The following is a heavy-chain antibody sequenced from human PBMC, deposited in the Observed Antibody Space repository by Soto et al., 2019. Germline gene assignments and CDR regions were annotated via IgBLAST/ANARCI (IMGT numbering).Heavy chain of an antibody. V-gene: IGHV3-7*03. CDR3: AREWLQQLVPDFDAFDI. J-gene: IGHJ3*02. Sequence: GGSLRLSCAASGFTFSSYWMSWVRQAPGKGLEWVANIKQDGSEKYYVDSVKGRFNISRDNDKNSLYLQMTSWRTEDTAVYYCAREWLQQLVPDFDAFDIWGQGTMVTVSS. D-gene: IGHD6-6*01. CDR2: IKQDGSEK. CDR1: GFTFSSYW.